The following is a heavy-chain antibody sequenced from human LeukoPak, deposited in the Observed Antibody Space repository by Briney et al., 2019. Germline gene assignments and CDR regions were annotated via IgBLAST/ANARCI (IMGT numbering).Heavy chain of an antibody. J-gene: IGHJ6*03. Sequence: PGRSLRLSCAASGFTFSDYYMSWIRQAPGKGLEWVSYISSSGSTIYYADSVKGRFTISRDNAKNSLYLQMNSLRAEDTAVYYCARREQLVVYYYYYYMDVWGKGTTVTVSS. D-gene: IGHD6-6*01. CDR1: GFTFSDYY. V-gene: IGHV3-11*01. CDR2: ISSSGSTI. CDR3: ARREQLVVYYYYYYMDV.